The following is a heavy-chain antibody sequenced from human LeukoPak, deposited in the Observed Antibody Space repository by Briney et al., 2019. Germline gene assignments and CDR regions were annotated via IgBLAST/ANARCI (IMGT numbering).Heavy chain of an antibody. Sequence: GGSLRLSCAASGFTFSTYWMSWVRQAPGKGPDWVGNINQDGSATYYVDSVRGRFIISRDNAQSALFLQLSSLRVEDTAVYYCAIGARGTNGMGVWGQGTTVTVST. V-gene: IGHV3-7*01. CDR1: GFTFSTYW. J-gene: IGHJ6*01. CDR2: INQDGSAT. D-gene: IGHD3-16*01. CDR3: AIGARGTNGMGV.